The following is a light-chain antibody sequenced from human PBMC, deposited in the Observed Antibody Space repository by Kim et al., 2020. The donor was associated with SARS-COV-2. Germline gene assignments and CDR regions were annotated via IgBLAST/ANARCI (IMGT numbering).Light chain of an antibody. V-gene: IGKV1-5*03. CDR1: QSIGTW. Sequence: DIQMTQSPSTLSVSVGDRVTITCRASQSIGTWLAWYQQKPGKAPRLLIYEASNLDSGVPSRFSGSGSGTEFTLTISSLQTDDFATYYCQQYNRSTGLTFGGGTKLEI. CDR2: EAS. J-gene: IGKJ4*01. CDR3: QQYNRSTGLT.